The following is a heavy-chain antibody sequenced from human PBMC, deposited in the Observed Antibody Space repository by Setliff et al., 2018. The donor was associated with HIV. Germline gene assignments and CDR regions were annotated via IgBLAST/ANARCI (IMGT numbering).Heavy chain of an antibody. J-gene: IGHJ6*03. CDR3: ARCYYNFWSGYPLDYMDV. Sequence: SETLSLTCTVSGGSISSYYWSWIRQPPGKGLEWIGYIYTSGSTNNNPSLKSRVTMSVGTSKNQFSLKLSSVTAADTAVYYCARCYYNFWSGYPLDYMDVWGKGTTVTVSS. CDR1: GGSISSYY. D-gene: IGHD3-3*01. CDR2: IYTSGST. V-gene: IGHV4-4*08.